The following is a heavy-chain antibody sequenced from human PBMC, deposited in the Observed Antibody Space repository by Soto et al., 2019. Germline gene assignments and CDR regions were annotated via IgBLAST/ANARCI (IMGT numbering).Heavy chain of an antibody. CDR2: ISAYNGNT. V-gene: IGHV1-18*01. CDR3: ASVSLGYYDFWSGYYSPYYFDY. CDR1: GYTFTSYG. Sequence: GASVKVSCKASGYTFTSYGISWVRQAPGQGLEWRGWISAYNGNTNYAQKLQGRVTMTTDTSTSTAHMELRSLRSDDTAVYYCASVSLGYYDFWSGYYSPYYFDYWGQGTLVTVSS. D-gene: IGHD3-3*01. J-gene: IGHJ4*02.